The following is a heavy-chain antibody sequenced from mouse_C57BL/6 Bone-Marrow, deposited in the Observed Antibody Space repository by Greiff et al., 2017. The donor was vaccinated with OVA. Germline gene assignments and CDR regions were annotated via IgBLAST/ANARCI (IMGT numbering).Heavy chain of an antibody. J-gene: IGHJ4*01. Sequence: QVQLKESGPGLVAPSQSLSITCTVSGFSLTSYAISWVRQPPGKGLEWLGEIWTGRGTNYNADLKSSMSISKDNSKSQVFLKMNSLQTDDTARYYCARNSGSYGSRKDYAMDYWGQGTSVTVSS. CDR3: ARNSGSYGSRKDYAMDY. D-gene: IGHD1-1*01. CDR1: GFSLTSYA. V-gene: IGHV2-9-1*01. CDR2: IWTGRGT.